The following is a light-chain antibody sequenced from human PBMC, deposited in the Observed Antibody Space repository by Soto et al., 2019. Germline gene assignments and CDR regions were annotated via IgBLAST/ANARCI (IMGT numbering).Light chain of an antibody. J-gene: IGLJ1*01. Sequence: QSALTQPASVSGSPGQSITISCTGTSRDVGGYNYVSWYQQHPDRAPTVMIYEVSNRPSGVSNRFSGSKSGHTASLTISGLQAEDEADYYCSSFTSSSTLVVFGTGTKLTVL. CDR1: SRDVGGYNY. V-gene: IGLV2-14*01. CDR3: SSFTSSSTLVV. CDR2: EVS.